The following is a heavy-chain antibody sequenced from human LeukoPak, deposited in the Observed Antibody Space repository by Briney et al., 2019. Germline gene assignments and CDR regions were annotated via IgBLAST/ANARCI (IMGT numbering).Heavy chain of an antibody. V-gene: IGHV4-34*01. J-gene: IGHJ5*02. CDR2: INHSGST. D-gene: IGHD3-3*01. Sequence: SETLSLTCAVYGGSFSGYYWSWIRQPPGKGLEWIGEINHSGSTNYNPSLKSRVTISVDTSKNQFSLKLSSVTAADTAVYYCTVTIFGVVNNWFDPWGQGTLVTVSS. CDR3: TVTIFGVVNNWFDP. CDR1: GGSFSGYY.